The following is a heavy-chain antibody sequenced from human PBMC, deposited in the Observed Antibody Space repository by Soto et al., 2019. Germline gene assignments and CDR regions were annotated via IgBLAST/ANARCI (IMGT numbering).Heavy chain of an antibody. Sequence: SETLSLTCTVSGGSISSGGYYWSWIRQHPRKGLEWIGYIYYSGSTYYNPSLKSRVTISVDTSKNQFSLKLSSVTAADTAVYYCAREYCSGGSCYFDYWGQGTLVTVSS. V-gene: IGHV4-31*03. D-gene: IGHD2-15*01. CDR2: IYYSGST. CDR3: AREYCSGGSCYFDY. CDR1: GGSISSGGYY. J-gene: IGHJ4*02.